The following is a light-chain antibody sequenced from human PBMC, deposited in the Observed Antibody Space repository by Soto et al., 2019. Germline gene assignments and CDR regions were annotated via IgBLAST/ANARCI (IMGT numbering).Light chain of an antibody. J-gene: IGLJ2*01. CDR3: SSYTSSSTYGV. Sequence: QSALPQPPSASGSPGQSVTISCTGTSSDVGGYNYVSWYQQHPGKAPKLMIYEVSKRPSGVPDRFSGSKSGNTASLTVSGLQAEDEAEYYCSSYTSSSTYGVFGGGTKLTVL. CDR1: SSDVGGYNY. CDR2: EVS. V-gene: IGLV2-8*01.